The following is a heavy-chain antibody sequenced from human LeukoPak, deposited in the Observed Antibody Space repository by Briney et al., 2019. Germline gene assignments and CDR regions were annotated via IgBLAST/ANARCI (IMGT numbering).Heavy chain of an antibody. D-gene: IGHD3-22*01. J-gene: IGHJ5*02. Sequence: GGSLRLSCAASGFTFSTYSMNWVRQAPGKGLEWVSSITGSSSFIYYVDSVKGRFTISRDNAKNSLHLQMNSLRAEDTAVYYCARNHDSSGYGYNWFDPWGQGTLVTVSS. CDR3: ARNHDSSGYGYNWFDP. CDR2: ITGSSSFI. V-gene: IGHV3-21*01. CDR1: GFTFSTYS.